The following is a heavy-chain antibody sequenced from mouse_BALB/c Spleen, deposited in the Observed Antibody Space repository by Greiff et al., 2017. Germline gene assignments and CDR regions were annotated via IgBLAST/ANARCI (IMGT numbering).Heavy chain of an antibody. Sequence: VMLVESGPGLVAPSQSLSITCTVSGFSLTSYGVHWVRQPPGKGLEWLGVIWAGGSTNYNSALMSRLSISKDNSKSQVFLKMNSLQTDDTAMYYCARDGYDSWYFDVWGAGTTVTVSS. CDR1: GFSLTSYG. J-gene: IGHJ1*01. V-gene: IGHV2-9*02. CDR2: IWAGGST. D-gene: IGHD2-14*01. CDR3: ARDGYDSWYFDV.